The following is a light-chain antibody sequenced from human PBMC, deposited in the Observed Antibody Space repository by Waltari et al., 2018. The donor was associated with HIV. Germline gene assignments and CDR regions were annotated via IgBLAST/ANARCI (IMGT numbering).Light chain of an antibody. CDR3: SSYTSNDTVL. V-gene: IGLV2-14*01. Sequence: HSALTQPASVSASPGQSITISCTGTNSALVISNYVSWDPQHPGTVPKVILYEVVSRPSGVSHRFSGSQSGNTASLTISGLQAEDEADYYCSSYTSNDTVLFGGGTKVTVL. CDR1: NSALVISNY. CDR2: EVV. J-gene: IGLJ2*01.